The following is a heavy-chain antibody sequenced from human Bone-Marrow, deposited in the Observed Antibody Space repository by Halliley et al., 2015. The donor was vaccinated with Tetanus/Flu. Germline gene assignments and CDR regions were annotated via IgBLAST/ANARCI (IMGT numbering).Heavy chain of an antibody. V-gene: IGHV3-15*01. CDR1: GFSFKDAW. CDR2: IRSKVNGETT. Sequence: SLRLSCAASGFSFKDAWMDWVRQAPGKGLEWVGRIRSKVNGETTEFAAPVKGRFSISRDDSRSILYLQMDSLRSDDTAVYYCSDLGAPNNIEVWGQGTVVTVSS. J-gene: IGHJ3*01. D-gene: IGHD3-16*01. CDR3: SDLGAPNNIEV.